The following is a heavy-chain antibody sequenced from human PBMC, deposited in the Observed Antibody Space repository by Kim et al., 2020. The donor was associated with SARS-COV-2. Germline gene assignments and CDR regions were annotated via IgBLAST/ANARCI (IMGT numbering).Heavy chain of an antibody. CDR2: ISSSSSYI. Sequence: GGSLRLSCAASGFTFSSYSMNWVRQAPGKGLEWVSSISSSSSYIYYADSVKGRFTISRDNAKNSLYLQMNSLRAEDTAVYYCARAVSPPKRNTMIGDAFDTWGQGTMVTVSS. J-gene: IGHJ3*02. CDR3: ARAVSPPKRNTMIGDAFDT. V-gene: IGHV3-21*01. CDR1: GFTFSSYS. D-gene: IGHD3-22*01.